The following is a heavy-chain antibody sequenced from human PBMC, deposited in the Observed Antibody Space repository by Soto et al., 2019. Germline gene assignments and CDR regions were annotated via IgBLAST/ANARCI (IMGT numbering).Heavy chain of an antibody. V-gene: IGHV3-15*01. J-gene: IGHJ4*02. CDR1: GFNLSHPW. CDR2: IKSETDGGTA. CDR3: TTGIYYDLLTGYHDVAY. Sequence: LRLSCSASGFNLSHPWMTWVRQAAGKGLEWVGRIKSETDGGTADYAAPVKGRITISRDDSKNTVYLQMNSLKTEDTAVYYCTTGIYYDLLTGYHDVAYWGQGTLVTVSS. D-gene: IGHD3-9*01.